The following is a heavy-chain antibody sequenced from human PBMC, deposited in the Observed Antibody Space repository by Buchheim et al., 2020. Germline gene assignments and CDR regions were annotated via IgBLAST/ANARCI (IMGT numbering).Heavy chain of an antibody. D-gene: IGHD4-17*01. V-gene: IGHV5-10-1*03. Sequence: EVQLVQSGAEVKKPGESLRISCKGSGYSFTSYWISWVRQMPGKGLEWMGTIDPSDSYTNYRPYFQGHVTISGDKSIRTACPQWSSLTASDTAMYYCARRVTVTARGGYYYYGMDVWGQGTT. CDR3: ARRVTVTARGGYYYYGMDV. J-gene: IGHJ6*02. CDR1: GYSFTSYW. CDR2: IDPSDSYT.